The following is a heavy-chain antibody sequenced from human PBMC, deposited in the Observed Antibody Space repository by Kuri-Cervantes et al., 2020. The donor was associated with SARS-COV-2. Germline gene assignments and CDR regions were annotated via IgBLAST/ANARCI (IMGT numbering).Heavy chain of an antibody. CDR2: ISSSSSYI. CDR1: GFTFSSYS. Sequence: GGSLRLSCAASGFTFSSYSMNWVRQAPGKGLEWVSSISSSSSYIYYADSVKGRFNISRDHSKNTVSLQMDSLRAEDTAVYYCAREVPYSDDAFDLWGQGTMVTVSS. CDR3: AREVPYSDDAFDL. J-gene: IGHJ3*01. V-gene: IGHV3-21*01. D-gene: IGHD5-18*01.